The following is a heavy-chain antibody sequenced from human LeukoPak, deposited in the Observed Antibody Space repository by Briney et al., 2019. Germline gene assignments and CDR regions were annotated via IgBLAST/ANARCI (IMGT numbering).Heavy chain of an antibody. D-gene: IGHD3-10*01. Sequence: GGSLRPSCAASGFTFSSYAMNWVRQAPGKGLEWVSYISSANSTIYYADSVKGRFTISRDNSKNTLYLQMNSLRAEDTAVYYCARGQTYYYGSGSYYPFDYWGQGTLVTVSS. CDR2: ISSANSTI. V-gene: IGHV3-48*01. J-gene: IGHJ4*02. CDR3: ARGQTYYYGSGSYYPFDY. CDR1: GFTFSSYA.